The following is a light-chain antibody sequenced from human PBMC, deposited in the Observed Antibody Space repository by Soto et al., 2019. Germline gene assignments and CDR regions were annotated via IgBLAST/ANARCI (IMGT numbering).Light chain of an antibody. V-gene: IGKV3-15*01. CDR3: QQGHNWPLT. CDR1: QSINSE. J-gene: IGKJ2*01. Sequence: EIVMTQSPATLSLSPGERAALSCRARQSINSELAWYQQKPGQPPRLLIYVASTRATGVPARFTGSESGSEFTLTISGLQSEDFAVYYCQQGHNWPLTFGQGTRLEI. CDR2: VAS.